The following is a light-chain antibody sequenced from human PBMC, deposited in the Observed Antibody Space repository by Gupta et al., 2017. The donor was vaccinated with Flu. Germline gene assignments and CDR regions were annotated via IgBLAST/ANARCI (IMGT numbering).Light chain of an antibody. V-gene: IGKV1-39*01. CDR2: AAS. J-gene: IGKJ2*01. CDR1: QSISSY. Sequence: ITCRASQSISSYLNWYQQKPGKAPKLLIYAASSLQSGVPSRFSGSGSGTDFTLTISSLQPEDFATYYCQQSYSTPYTFGQGTKLEIK. CDR3: QQSYSTPYT.